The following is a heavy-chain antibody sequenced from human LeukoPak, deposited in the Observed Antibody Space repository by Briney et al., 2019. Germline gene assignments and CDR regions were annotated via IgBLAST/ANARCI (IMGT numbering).Heavy chain of an antibody. CDR3: ARAYYGDFFDY. Sequence: PSETLSLTCNVSGGAISNYYWSWIRQPPGKGLEWIGYINYSGSAFYNPSVKSRVTISVDTSENQFSLKLNSVTAADTAVYYCARAYYGDFFDYWGQGTLVTVSS. CDR2: INYSGSA. V-gene: IGHV4-59*08. J-gene: IGHJ4*02. D-gene: IGHD4-17*01. CDR1: GGAISNYY.